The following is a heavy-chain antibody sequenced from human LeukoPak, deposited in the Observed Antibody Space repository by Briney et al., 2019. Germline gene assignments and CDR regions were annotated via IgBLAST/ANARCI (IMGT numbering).Heavy chain of an antibody. CDR3: ARRGSSFFDY. Sequence: SGTLSLTCSVSGDSISSSTYYWGWIRQPPGKGLEWIGSIYYSGSTYYNPSLKSRVTISIDTSKNQFSLKLSSVTAADTAVYYCARRGSSFFDYWGQGILVTVSS. J-gene: IGHJ4*02. D-gene: IGHD6-13*01. V-gene: IGHV4-39*01. CDR1: GDSISSSTYY. CDR2: IYYSGST.